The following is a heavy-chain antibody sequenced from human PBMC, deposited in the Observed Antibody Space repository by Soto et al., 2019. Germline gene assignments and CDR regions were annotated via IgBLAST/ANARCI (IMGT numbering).Heavy chain of an antibody. Sequence: GGSLRLSCAASGFTFSSYAMHWVRQAPGKGLEWVAVISYDGSNKYYADSVKGRFTISRDNSKNPLYLQMNSLRAEDTAVYYCAKGLRGELLVEVPIDPWGQGTLVTVSSGKGDTASVKVSCKSTGLINYFDYWGQGTLVTVSS. D-gene: IGHD1-26*01. CDR2: ISYDGSNK. J-gene: IGHJ4*02. CDR1: GFTFSSYA. CDR3: AKGLRGELLVEVPIDPWGQGTLVTVSSGKGDTASVKVSCKSTGLINYFDY. V-gene: IGHV3-30-3*01.